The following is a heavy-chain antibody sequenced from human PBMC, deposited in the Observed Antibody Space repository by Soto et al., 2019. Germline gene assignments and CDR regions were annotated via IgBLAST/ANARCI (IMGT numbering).Heavy chain of an antibody. D-gene: IGHD5-18*01. CDR2: INHSGST. CDR3: ASQGLIHLYYYDY. CDR1: GGSFSGYY. Sequence: GTLSLTCAVYGGSFSGYYWSWIRQPPGKGLEWIGEINHSGSTNYNPSLKSRVTISVDTSKNQFSLKLSSVTAADTAVYYCASQGLIHLYYYDYWGQGTLVTVSS. V-gene: IGHV4-34*01. J-gene: IGHJ4*02.